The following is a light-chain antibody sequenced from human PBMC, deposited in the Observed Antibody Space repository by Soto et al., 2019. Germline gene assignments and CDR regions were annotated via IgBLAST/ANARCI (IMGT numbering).Light chain of an antibody. CDR1: SSNIGSNI. CDR2: RTN. Sequence: QTVVTQPPSASGTPGQRVTISCSGSSSNIGSNIVNWYQQLPGRAPKLLIYRTNQRPSGVPDRFSASKSGTSASLAISGLQSEDEADYYCEAWDDSLIGVLFGGGTKVTVL. CDR3: EAWDDSLIGVL. V-gene: IGLV1-44*01. J-gene: IGLJ2*01.